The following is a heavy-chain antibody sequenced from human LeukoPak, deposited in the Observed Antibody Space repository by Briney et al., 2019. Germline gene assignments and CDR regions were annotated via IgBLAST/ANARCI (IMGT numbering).Heavy chain of an antibody. D-gene: IGHD2-2*02. J-gene: IGHJ5*02. V-gene: IGHV4-4*09. Sequence: SETLSLTCTVSGGSISSYYWSWIRQPPGKGLEWIGYIYTSGSTNYNPSPKSRVTISVDTSKNQFSLKLSSVTAADTAVYYCARVVVVPAAILGWFDPWGQGTLVTVSS. CDR3: ARVVVVPAAILGWFDP. CDR2: IYTSGST. CDR1: GGSISSYY.